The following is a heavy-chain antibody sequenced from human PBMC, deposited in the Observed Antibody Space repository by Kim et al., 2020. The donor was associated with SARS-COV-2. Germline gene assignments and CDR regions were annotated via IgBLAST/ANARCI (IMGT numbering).Heavy chain of an antibody. V-gene: IGHV1-69*13. CDR2: IIPIFGTA. J-gene: IGHJ6*02. CDR3: ARDWGIKASEGRYGMDV. CDR1: GGTFSSYA. Sequence: SVKVSCKASGGTFSSYAISWVRQAPGQGLEWMGGIIPIFGTANYAQKFQGRVTITADESTSTAYMELSSLRSEDTAVYYCARDWGIKASEGRYGMDVWGQGTTVTVSS. D-gene: IGHD3-16*01.